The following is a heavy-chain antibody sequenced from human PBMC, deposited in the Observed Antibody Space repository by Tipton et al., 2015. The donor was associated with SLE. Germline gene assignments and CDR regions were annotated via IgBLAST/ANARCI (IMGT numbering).Heavy chain of an antibody. Sequence: TLSLTCAVSGFSICLGFYWGWIRQPPGKGLGRIGSIYGSGSSYYNPSPRSRVTISVDTSKNQFSLKLSSVTAADTAVYFCARDPPSSYYYGMDVWGRGATVTVSS. CDR3: ARDPPSSYYYGMDV. CDR1: GFSICLGFY. D-gene: IGHD3-10*01. J-gene: IGHJ6*02. CDR2: IYGSGSS. V-gene: IGHV4-38-2*02.